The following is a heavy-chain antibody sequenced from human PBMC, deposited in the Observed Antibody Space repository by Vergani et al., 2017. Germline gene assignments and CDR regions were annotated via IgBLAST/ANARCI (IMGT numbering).Heavy chain of an antibody. CDR1: GGSINTGAYY. Sequence: QVQLQESGPGLVKPSETLSLTCTVSGGSINTGAYYWSWIRQPAGKGQEWIGRVYTSGMTNYNPSLKSRVTILVDRSKSQLSLKLSSVTAADTAVYFCARVMYRDEASTGYRLEGMDIWGQGTTVTISS. V-gene: IGHV4-61*02. CDR2: VYTSGMT. J-gene: IGHJ6*02. CDR3: ARVMYRDEASTGYRLEGMDI. D-gene: IGHD3-9*01.